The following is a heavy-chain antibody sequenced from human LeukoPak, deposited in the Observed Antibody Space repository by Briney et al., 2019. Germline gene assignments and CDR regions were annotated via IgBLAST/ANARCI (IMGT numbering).Heavy chain of an antibody. CDR2: IYQSGST. D-gene: IGHD3-10*01. Sequence: SETLSLTCAVSGGSISSGTYSWSWIRQPPGKGLEWIGYIYQSGSTYYNPSLKSRVTISIDRSKNQFSLKLSSVTAADTAVYYCARDRITYDAFDIWGQGTMVTVSS. J-gene: IGHJ3*02. CDR1: GGSISSGTYS. CDR3: ARDRITYDAFDI. V-gene: IGHV4-30-2*01.